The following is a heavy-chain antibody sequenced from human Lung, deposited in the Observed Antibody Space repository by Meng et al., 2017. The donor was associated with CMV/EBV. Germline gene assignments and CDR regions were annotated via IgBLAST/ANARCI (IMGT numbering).Heavy chain of an antibody. D-gene: IGHD3-22*01. CDR2: IKQDGSEK. V-gene: IGHV3-7*01. J-gene: IGHJ4*02. Sequence: ESLKISCAASGFTFSSYWMSWVRQAPGKGLEWVANIKQDGSEKYYVASVMGRFTVSRDNAKNSLYLQMNSLRAEDTAIYYCATSSSGFFDNWGQGALVTVSS. CDR1: GFTFSSYW. CDR3: ATSSSGFFDN.